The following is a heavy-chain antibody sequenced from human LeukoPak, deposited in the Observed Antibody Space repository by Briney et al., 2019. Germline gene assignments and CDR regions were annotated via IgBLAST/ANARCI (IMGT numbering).Heavy chain of an antibody. V-gene: IGHV3-21*01. J-gene: IGHJ6*02. CDR3: ARDNGGYDYYYYYGMDV. CDR1: GFTFTIYS. Sequence: GGSLRLSCAASGFTFTIYSMNWVRQAPGKGLEWVSSISSSSIYIYYADSVKGRFTISRDNAKNSLYLQMNSLRAEDTAVYYCARDNGGYDYYYYYGMDVWGQGTTVTVSS. D-gene: IGHD5-12*01. CDR2: ISSSSIYI.